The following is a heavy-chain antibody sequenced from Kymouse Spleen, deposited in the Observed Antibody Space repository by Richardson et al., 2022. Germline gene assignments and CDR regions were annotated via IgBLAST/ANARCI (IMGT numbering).Heavy chain of an antibody. CDR2: ISWNSGSI. CDR3: AKESPGYCTNGVCYSPYFDY. J-gene: IGHJ4*02. Sequence: EVQLVESGGGLVQPGRSLRLSCAASGFTFDDYAMHWVRQAPGKGLEWVSGISWNSGSIGYADSVKGRFTISRDNAKNSLYLQMNSLRAEDTALYYCAKESPGYCTNGVCYSPYFDYWGQGTLVTVSS. V-gene: IGHV3-9*01. CDR1: GFTFDDYA. D-gene: IGHD2-8*01.